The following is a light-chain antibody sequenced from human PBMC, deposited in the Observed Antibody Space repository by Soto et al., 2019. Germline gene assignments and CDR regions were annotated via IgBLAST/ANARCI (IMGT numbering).Light chain of an antibody. Sequence: QSALTQPASVSDSPGQSITISCTGTSSDVGGSNHVSWYQQHPGKAPKLMIYDVTNRPSGVSHRFSGSKSGSTASLIISGLQAEDEADYYCVSFTSSTTYVFGTGTQLTVL. CDR2: DVT. J-gene: IGLJ1*01. V-gene: IGLV2-14*01. CDR3: VSFTSSTTYV. CDR1: SSDVGGSNH.